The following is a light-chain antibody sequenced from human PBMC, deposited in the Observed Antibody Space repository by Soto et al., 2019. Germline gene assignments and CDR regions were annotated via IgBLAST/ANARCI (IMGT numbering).Light chain of an antibody. Sequence: DIQMTQSPSTLSASLGDRVTITCRASQSISNWLSWYQQKPGKDPKLLIYKASSLERGVPSRFSGSGAGTEFTLTIISLQPDDFATYYCQQLNSYSSTFGQGTLLEIK. V-gene: IGKV1-5*03. CDR3: QQLNSYSST. CDR2: KAS. CDR1: QSISNW. J-gene: IGKJ5*01.